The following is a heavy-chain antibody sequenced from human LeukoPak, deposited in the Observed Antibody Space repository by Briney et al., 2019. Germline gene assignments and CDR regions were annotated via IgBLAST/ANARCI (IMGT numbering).Heavy chain of an antibody. Sequence: GGSLRLSCAASGFTVSSNYMSWVRQAPGKGLEWVSVIYSGGTTYYADSVKGRFTISRDNSKSTLYLQMNSLRAEDTAVYYCAGGRWVYDSSGFYSDYWGQGTLVTVSS. CDR1: GFTVSSNY. CDR3: AGGRWVYDSSGFYSDY. V-gene: IGHV3-53*01. D-gene: IGHD3-22*01. J-gene: IGHJ4*02. CDR2: IYSGGTT.